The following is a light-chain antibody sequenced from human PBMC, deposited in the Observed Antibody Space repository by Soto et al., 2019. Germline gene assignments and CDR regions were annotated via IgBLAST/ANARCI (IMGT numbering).Light chain of an antibody. CDR2: NVN. CDR3: TSYSTGSTPVV. CDR1: TNDVGDYNY. J-gene: IGLJ2*01. Sequence: QSALTQPASMSGSPGQSITLSCTGTTNDVGDYNYVSWYQHHPGKAPILMIYNVNSRPSGVSNRFSGSKSGNTASLTISGLQAEDEADYYCTSYSTGSTPVVFGGGTKLTVL. V-gene: IGLV2-14*03.